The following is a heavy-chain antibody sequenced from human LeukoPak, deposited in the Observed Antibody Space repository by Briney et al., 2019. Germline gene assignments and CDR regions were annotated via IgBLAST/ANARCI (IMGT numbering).Heavy chain of an antibody. V-gene: IGHV4-38-2*02. J-gene: IGHJ4*02. CDR1: DYSITSDYY. CDR2: IYHSGNT. Sequence: SETLSLTCTVSDYSITSDYYWGWIQQPPGKGLEWIGSIYHSGNTYFNPSLRGRVTMSVDTSKSQFSLKLSSVTAADTAVYYCTRDRVAVAVPDYWGQGTLVTVSS. CDR3: TRDRVAVAVPDY. D-gene: IGHD6-19*01.